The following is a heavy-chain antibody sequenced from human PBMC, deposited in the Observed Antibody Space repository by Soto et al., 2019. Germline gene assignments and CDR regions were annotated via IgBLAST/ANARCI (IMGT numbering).Heavy chain of an antibody. CDR2: IYTGGAT. V-gene: IGHV3-66*01. D-gene: IGHD1-1*01. Sequence: PGGSLRLSCAASDFTVNGDYMNWVRQAPGKGLEWISVIYTGGATYYADSVKGRFFISRDKSRYTLSLQMNSLRAEDTAVYYCERSHERSFHMDVWGKGTTVTVSS. CDR3: ERSHERSFHMDV. CDR1: DFTVNGDY. J-gene: IGHJ6*03.